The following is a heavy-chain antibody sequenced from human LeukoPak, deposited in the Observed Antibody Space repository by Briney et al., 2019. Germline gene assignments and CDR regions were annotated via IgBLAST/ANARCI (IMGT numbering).Heavy chain of an antibody. CDR2: IYHSGST. V-gene: IGHV4-38-2*01. CDR1: GYSIRSGDY. CDR3: ARNRSLTTTPGFDH. D-gene: IGHD4-11*01. Sequence: SETLSLTCAVSGYSIRSGDYWGCIRQSPRKGLQWIGSIYHSGSTHYNPSLKSRVTISVDTSKNQFSLMLSSVTAADTAVYFCARNRSLTTTPGFDHWGQGTLVTVSS. J-gene: IGHJ4*02.